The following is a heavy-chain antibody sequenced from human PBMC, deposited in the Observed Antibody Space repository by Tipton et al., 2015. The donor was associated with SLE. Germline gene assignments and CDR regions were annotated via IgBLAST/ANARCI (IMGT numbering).Heavy chain of an antibody. D-gene: IGHD2-2*01. Sequence: TLSLTCIVSGCSIRRSSYYWVWIRQPPGKGLGWIGEISHSVGTNYSTNYNTSLTSRLTISVDTSKNQFSLTLTSVTAADTGVYYCARTVVPAAMGAFDIWGQGTMVTVSS. CDR1: GCSIRRSSYY. J-gene: IGHJ3*02. CDR2: ISHSVGTNYST. V-gene: IGHV4-39*07. CDR3: ARTVVPAAMGAFDI.